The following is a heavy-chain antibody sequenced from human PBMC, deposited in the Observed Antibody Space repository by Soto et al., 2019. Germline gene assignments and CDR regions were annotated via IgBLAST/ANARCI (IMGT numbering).Heavy chain of an antibody. CDR1: GGSISSSSYY. Sequence: QLQLQESGPGLVKPSETLSLTCTVSGGSISSSSYYWGWLRQPPGKVMEWIGSSYYSGGTYYNPSLKSRVTISVDTSKTHVPRKLSSVTAADTAVYYWARHFGRIAVAGGNDSWGQGTLVTVSS. CDR3: ARHFGRIAVAGGNDS. D-gene: IGHD6-19*01. J-gene: IGHJ4*02. V-gene: IGHV4-39*01. CDR2: SYYSGGT.